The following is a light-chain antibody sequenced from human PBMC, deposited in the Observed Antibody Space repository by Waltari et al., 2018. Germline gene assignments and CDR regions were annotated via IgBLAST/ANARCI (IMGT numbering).Light chain of an antibody. CDR2: AAA. CDR3: QQSYSTGFT. Sequence: DIQMTQSPSSLSASVGDRVTISCRASQVISSALNWYQHKPGKAPKLLIYAAANLPTGVPSRFSGRGSSPNFTLTISDLQPEDFATYHCQQSYSTGFTFGPGTRLDLK. CDR1: QVISSA. V-gene: IGKV1-39*01. J-gene: IGKJ3*01.